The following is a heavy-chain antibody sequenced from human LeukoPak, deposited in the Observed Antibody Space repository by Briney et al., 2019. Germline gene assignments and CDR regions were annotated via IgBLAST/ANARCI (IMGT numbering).Heavy chain of an antibody. J-gene: IGHJ4*02. Sequence: SETLSLTCTVSGGSISSHYWSWIRQPPGKGLEWIGYIYYSGSTNYNPSLKSRVTISVGTSKNQFSLKLSSVTAADTAVYYCATYDFGIGFDYWGQGTLVTVSS. CDR2: IYYSGST. V-gene: IGHV4-59*11. CDR3: ATYDFGIGFDY. D-gene: IGHD3/OR15-3a*01. CDR1: GGSISSHY.